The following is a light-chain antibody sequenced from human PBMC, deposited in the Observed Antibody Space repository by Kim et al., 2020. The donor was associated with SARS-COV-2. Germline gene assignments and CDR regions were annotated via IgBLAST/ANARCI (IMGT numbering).Light chain of an antibody. J-gene: IGLJ2*01. CDR2: QDN. V-gene: IGLV3-1*01. Sequence: SYELTQPPSVSVSPGQTASITCSGDKLGDKYACWYQQKPGQSPVLVIYQDNKRPSGIPERFSGSNSGSTATLTISGTQAMDEADYYCQAWDSSVVFGGGTQLTVL. CDR3: QAWDSSVV. CDR1: KLGDKY.